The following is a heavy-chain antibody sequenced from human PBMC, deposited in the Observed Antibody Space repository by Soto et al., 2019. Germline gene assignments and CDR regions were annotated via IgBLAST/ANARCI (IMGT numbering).Heavy chain of an antibody. CDR1: GGTFSSYA. Sequence: QVQLVQSGAEVKKPGSSVKVSCKASGGTFSSYAISWVRQAPGQGLEWMGGIIPIFGTANYAQKFQGRVKITADESTSTAYMERSSLRSEDTAVYYCARDLRVTRIHYYYYGMDVWGQGTTVTVSS. CDR3: ARDLRVTRIHYYYYGMDV. V-gene: IGHV1-69*01. J-gene: IGHJ6*02. CDR2: IIPIFGTA. D-gene: IGHD4-17*01.